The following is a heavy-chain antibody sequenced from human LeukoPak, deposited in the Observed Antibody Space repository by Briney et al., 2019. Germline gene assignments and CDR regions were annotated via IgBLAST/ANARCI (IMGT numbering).Heavy chain of an antibody. D-gene: IGHD3-10*01. CDR2: INPSGGST. J-gene: IGHJ4*02. V-gene: IGHV1-46*01. CDR1: GYTFTSYY. CDR3: ARDYRPGSPLWFGSPDY. Sequence: ASVKVPCKASGYTFTSYYMHWVRQAPGQGLEWMGIINPSGGSTSYAQKFQGRVTMTRDTSTSTVYMELSSLRSEDTAVYYCARDYRPGSPLWFGSPDYWGQGTLVTVSS.